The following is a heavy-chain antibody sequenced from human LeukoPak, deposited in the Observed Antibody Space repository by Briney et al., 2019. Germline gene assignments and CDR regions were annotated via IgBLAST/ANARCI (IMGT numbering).Heavy chain of an antibody. J-gene: IGHJ5*02. D-gene: IGHD6-19*01. CDR3: ARTLAAGWFDP. CDR2: IYYTGST. Sequence: SETLSLTCTVSGGSIRSYYWSWIRQPPGKGLEWIGYIYYTGSTKYNSSLKSRVTISVDTSKNQFSLKLSSVTAADTAVYYCARTLAAGWFDPWGQGTLVTVSS. V-gene: IGHV4-59*01. CDR1: GGSIRSYY.